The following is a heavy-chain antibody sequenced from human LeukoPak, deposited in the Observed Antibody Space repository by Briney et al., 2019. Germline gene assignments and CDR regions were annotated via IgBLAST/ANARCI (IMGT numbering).Heavy chain of an antibody. CDR1: GFTFSRYW. CDR2: IKQGGGEQ. J-gene: IGHJ4*02. Sequence: GGSLRLSCVTSGFTFSRYWMSWVRQPPGKGLEWVANIKQGGGEQNYVDSVKGRFTISRDNAKNSLYLQMNSLRGEDTAVYYCYCAVEDYWGQGTLVTVSS. V-gene: IGHV3-7*01. CDR3: YCAVEDY. D-gene: IGHD2-15*01.